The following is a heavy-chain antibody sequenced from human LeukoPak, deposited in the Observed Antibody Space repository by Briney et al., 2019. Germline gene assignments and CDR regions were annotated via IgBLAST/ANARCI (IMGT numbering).Heavy chain of an antibody. J-gene: IGHJ3*02. V-gene: IGHV4-39*01. CDR3: ARSGPAFDI. CDR1: GGSISSSSYY. D-gene: IGHD6-25*01. CDR2: IYYSGST. Sequence: SETLSLTCTVSGGSISSSSYYWGWIRQPPGKGLEWIGSIYYSGSTYYNPSLESRVTISVDTSKNQFSLKLSSVTAADTAVYYCARSGPAFDIWGQGTMVTVSS.